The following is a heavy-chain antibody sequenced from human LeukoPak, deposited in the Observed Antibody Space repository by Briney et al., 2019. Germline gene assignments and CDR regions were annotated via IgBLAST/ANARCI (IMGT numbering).Heavy chain of an antibody. CDR2: ISSSGSTI. CDR1: GFTFSSYE. CDR3: AKEVGLAVAGIDY. V-gene: IGHV3-48*03. D-gene: IGHD6-19*01. J-gene: IGHJ4*02. Sequence: GGSLRLSCAASGFTFSSYEMNWVRQAPGKGLEWVSYISSSGSTIYYADSVKGRFTISRDNAKNSLYLQMNSLRAEDTAVYYCAKEVGLAVAGIDYWGQGTLVTVSS.